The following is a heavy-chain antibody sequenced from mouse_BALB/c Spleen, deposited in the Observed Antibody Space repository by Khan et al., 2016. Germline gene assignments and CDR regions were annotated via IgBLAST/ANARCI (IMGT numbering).Heavy chain of an antibody. J-gene: IGHJ3*01. CDR1: GYTFTDYN. CDR3: AREEYYGSFAY. Sequence: VQLQQSGPELVKPGASVKISCKASGYTFTDYNMHWVKQSHGKSLEWIGYIYPYNGGTGYNQKFKSKATLTVDNSSSTAYMELRSLASEDSAVYYCAREEYYGSFAYWGQGTLVTVSA. V-gene: IGHV1S29*02. D-gene: IGHD1-1*01. CDR2: IYPYNGGT.